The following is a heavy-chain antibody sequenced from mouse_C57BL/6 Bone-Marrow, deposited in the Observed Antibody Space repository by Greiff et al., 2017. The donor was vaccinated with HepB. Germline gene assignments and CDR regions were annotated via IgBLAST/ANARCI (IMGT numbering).Heavy chain of an antibody. V-gene: IGHV1-80*01. D-gene: IGHD1-1*01. CDR2: IYPGDGDT. CDR1: GYAFSSYW. CDR3: ARRYYGNPYYFDY. J-gene: IGHJ2*01. Sequence: QVQLKESGAELVKPGASVKISCKASGYAFSSYWMNWVKQRPGKGLEWIGQIYPGDGDTNYNGKFKGKATLTADKSSSTAYMQLSSLTSEDSAVYYCARRYYGNPYYFDYWGQGTTLTVSS.